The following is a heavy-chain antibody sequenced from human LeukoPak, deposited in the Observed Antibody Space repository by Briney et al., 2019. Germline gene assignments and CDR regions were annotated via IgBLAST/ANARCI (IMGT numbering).Heavy chain of an antibody. V-gene: IGHV4-34*01. CDR3: ARVPAAINWFDP. CDR2: INHSGST. Sequence: PSETLSLTCAVYGGSFSGYYWSWIRQPPGKGLEWIGEINHSGSTNYNPSLKSRVTMSVDTSKNQLSLKLSSVTAADTAVYYCARVPAAINWFDPWGQGTLVTVSS. J-gene: IGHJ5*02. D-gene: IGHD2-2*02. CDR1: GGSFSGYY.